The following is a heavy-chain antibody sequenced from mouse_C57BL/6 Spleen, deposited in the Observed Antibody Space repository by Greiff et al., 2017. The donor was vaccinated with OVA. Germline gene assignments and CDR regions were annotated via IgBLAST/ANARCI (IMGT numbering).Heavy chain of an antibody. CDR2: ISDGGSYT. Sequence: EVMLVESGGGLVKPGGSLKLSCAASGFTFSSYAMSWVRQTPEKRLEWVATISDGGSYTYYPDNVKGRFTISRDNAKNNLYLQMSHLKSEDTAMYYCARAILRYYAMDYWGQGTSVTVSS. D-gene: IGHD1-1*01. J-gene: IGHJ4*01. V-gene: IGHV5-4*03. CDR3: ARAILRYYAMDY. CDR1: GFTFSSYA.